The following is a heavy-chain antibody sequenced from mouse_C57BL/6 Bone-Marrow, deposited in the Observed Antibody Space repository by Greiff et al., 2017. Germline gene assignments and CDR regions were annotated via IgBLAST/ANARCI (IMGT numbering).Heavy chain of an antibody. D-gene: IGHD1-1*01. CDR3: ARRYYGSSYVPLYWYFDV. CDR1: GYTFTSYW. V-gene: IGHV1-55*01. J-gene: IGHJ1*03. Sequence: VQRVESGAELVKPGASVKMSCKASGYTFTSYWITWVKQRPGQGLEWIGDIYPGSGSTNYNEKFKSKATLTVDTSSSTAYMQLSSLTSEDSAVYYCARRYYGSSYVPLYWYFDVWGTGTTVTVSS. CDR2: IYPGSGST.